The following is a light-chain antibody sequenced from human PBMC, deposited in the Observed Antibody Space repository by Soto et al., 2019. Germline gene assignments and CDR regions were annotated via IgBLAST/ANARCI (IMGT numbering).Light chain of an antibody. CDR2: GAS. CDR3: QQYKNWPHT. Sequence: EKVMTHSPHTLSLSPGQRATLSCRASQSVSDNLAWYQQRPGQGPRLLIYGASTRATGIPARFSGSGSGTEFTLTISSLQSEDFAVYYCQQYKNWPHTFGQGTKVDIK. CDR1: QSVSDN. J-gene: IGKJ1*01. V-gene: IGKV3-15*01.